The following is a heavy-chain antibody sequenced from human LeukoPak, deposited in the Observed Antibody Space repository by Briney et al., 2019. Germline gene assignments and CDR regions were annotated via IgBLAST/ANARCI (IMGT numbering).Heavy chain of an antibody. Sequence: SLRLSCAASGFTFGDYAMHWVRQAPGKGLEWVSGISWNSGSIGYADSVKGRFTISRDNAKNSLYLQMNSLRAEDTALYYCAKGDQGSYYGDYPFGYRGPGTLVTVSS. CDR3: AKGDQGSYYGDYPFGY. CDR2: ISWNSGSI. CDR1: GFTFGDYA. J-gene: IGHJ4*02. V-gene: IGHV3-9*01. D-gene: IGHD4-17*01.